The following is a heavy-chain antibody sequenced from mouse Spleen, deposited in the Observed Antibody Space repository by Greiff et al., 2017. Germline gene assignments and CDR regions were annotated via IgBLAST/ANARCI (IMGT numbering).Heavy chain of an antibody. CDR1: GFTFSSYA. Sequence: VQLKESGGGLVKPGGSLKLSCAASGFTFSSYAMSWVRQTPEKRLEWVAAINSNGGSTYYPDTVKDRFTISRDNAKNTLYRQMGSLRAEDTALYYCAGHYSPKKNWYFDGWGAGATVTGSS. CDR3: AGHYSPKKNWYFDG. V-gene: IGHV5-6-2*01. D-gene: IGHD2-12*01. CDR2: INSNGGST. J-gene: IGHJ1*01.